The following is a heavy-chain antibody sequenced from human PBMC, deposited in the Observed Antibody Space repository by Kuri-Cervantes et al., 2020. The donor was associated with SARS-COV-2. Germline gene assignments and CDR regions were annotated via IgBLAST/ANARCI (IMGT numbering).Heavy chain of an antibody. J-gene: IGHJ4*02. CDR2: IYYSGST. V-gene: IGHV4-59*01. CDR3: AGGWVRAGDLSGDLDY. Sequence: SETLSLTCTVSGGSISSYYWSWIRQPPGKGLEWIGYIYYSGSTNYNPPLKSRVTISVDTSKNQFSLKLSSVTAADTAVYYCAGGWVRAGDLSGDLDYWGQGTLVTVSS. D-gene: IGHD7-27*01. CDR1: GGSISSYY.